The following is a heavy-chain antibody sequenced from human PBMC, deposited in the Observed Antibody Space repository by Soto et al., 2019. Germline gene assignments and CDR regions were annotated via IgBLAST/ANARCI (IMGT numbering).Heavy chain of an antibody. Sequence: GGSLRLSCAASGFTFSSYAMSWVRQAPGKGLEWVSAISGSGGSTYYADSVKGRFTSSRDKSKNTLYLQMNSLRAEDTAVYYCAKDPRVGASYYFDYWGQGTLVTVSS. CDR3: AKDPRVGASYYFDY. CDR2: ISGSGGST. CDR1: GFTFSSYA. D-gene: IGHD1-26*01. J-gene: IGHJ4*02. V-gene: IGHV3-23*01.